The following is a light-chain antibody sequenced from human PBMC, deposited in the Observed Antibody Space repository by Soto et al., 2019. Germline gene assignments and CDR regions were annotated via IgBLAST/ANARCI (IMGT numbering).Light chain of an antibody. J-gene: IGLJ1*01. CDR3: CSYAGSYTSYV. Sequence: QSALTQLRSVSGSPGQSVTISCTGTSSDIGDYNYVSWYQQHPGKAPKLVIYDVTKRPSGVPDRFSGSKSGNTASLTISGLQAEDEADYYCCSYAGSYTSYVFGTGTKVTVL. CDR1: SSDIGDYNY. CDR2: DVT. V-gene: IGLV2-11*01.